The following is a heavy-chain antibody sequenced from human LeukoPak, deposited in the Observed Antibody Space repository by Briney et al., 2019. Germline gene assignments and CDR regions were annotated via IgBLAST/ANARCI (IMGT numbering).Heavy chain of an antibody. CDR1: GYTFTSYG. CDR3: ARGPGGRSGYYPLEDYYYYYYMGV. J-gene: IGHJ6*03. CDR2: IRVYNGNT. D-gene: IGHD3-22*01. Sequence: ASVKVSCKASGYTFTSYGINWVRQAPGQGLEWMGWIRVYNGNTNYAQKLQGRVTMTTDTSTSTAYMELRSLRSDDTAVYYCARGPGGRSGYYPLEDYYYYYYMGVWGKGTTVTVSS. V-gene: IGHV1-18*01.